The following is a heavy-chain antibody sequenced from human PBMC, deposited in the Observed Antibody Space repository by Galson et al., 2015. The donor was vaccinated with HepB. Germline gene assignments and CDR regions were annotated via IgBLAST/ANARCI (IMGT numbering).Heavy chain of an antibody. V-gene: IGHV3-33*01. J-gene: IGHJ3*02. CDR3: ARAVYGSGNLGDAFDI. CDR1: GFTFSSYG. D-gene: IGHD3-10*01. Sequence: SLRLSCAASGFTFSSYGMHWVRQAPGKGLEWVAVIWYDGSNKYYADSVKGRFTISRDNSKNTLYLQMNSLRAEDTAVYYCARAVYGSGNLGDAFDIWGQGTMVTVSS. CDR2: IWYDGSNK.